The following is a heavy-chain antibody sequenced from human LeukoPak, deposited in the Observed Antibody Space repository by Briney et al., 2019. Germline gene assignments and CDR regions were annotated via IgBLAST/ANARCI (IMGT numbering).Heavy chain of an antibody. CDR3: ARAKYNSGWYGAFDI. V-gene: IGHV1-2*02. CDR2: INPSNGDT. Sequence: ASVKVSCKASGYTFTGYHIHWVRQAPGQGLEWMGWINPSNGDTKYAQKFNGRVTMTRDTSISTAYMEMSRLRSDDTAVYYCARAKYNSGWYGAFDIWGQGTMVTVSS. CDR1: GYTFTGYH. J-gene: IGHJ3*02. D-gene: IGHD6-19*01.